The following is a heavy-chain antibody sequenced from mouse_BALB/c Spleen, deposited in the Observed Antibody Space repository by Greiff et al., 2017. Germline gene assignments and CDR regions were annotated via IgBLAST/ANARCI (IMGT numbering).Heavy chain of an antibody. CDR3: ARSGDNGSSYAYAMDY. CDR1: GFTFSSFG. D-gene: IGHD1-1*01. J-gene: IGHJ4*01. V-gene: IGHV5-17*02. CDR2: ISSGSSTI. Sequence: EVKLMESGGGLVQPGGSRKLSCAASGFTFSSFGMHWVRQAPEKGLEWVAYISSGSSTISDADIVKGRFTISRDNPKNTLFLQITSLRSEATAMYYCARSGDNGSSYAYAMDYWGQGTSVTVSA.